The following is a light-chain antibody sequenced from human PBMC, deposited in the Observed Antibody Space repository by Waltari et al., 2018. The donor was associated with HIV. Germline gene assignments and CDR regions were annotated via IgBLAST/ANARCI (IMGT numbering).Light chain of an antibody. V-gene: IGLV1-51*01. CDR1: SSNIGKNF. Sequence: QSVLTQPPSVSAAPGQKVTISCPGSSSNIGKNFLPRYKPLPGAAPKPLIYDNNKRPSGIPDRFSGSKSGTSATLGITGLQTGDEADYYCGTWDSSLSGVVFGGGTKLTVL. CDR2: DNN. CDR3: GTWDSSLSGVV. J-gene: IGLJ2*01.